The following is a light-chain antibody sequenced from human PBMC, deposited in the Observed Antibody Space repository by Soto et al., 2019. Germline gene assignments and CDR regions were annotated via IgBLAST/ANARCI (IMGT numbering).Light chain of an antibody. J-gene: IGLJ2*01. CDR3: GAWDGSLSVAI. V-gene: IGLV1-51*01. CDR2: DSD. CDR1: SANIGSNY. Sequence: QSVLTQPPSVSAAPGQKVTISCSGSSANIGSNYVSWYQHLPGTAPKLVIYDSDRRPSEIPDRFSGSKSGTSATLDITGLQTGDVADYYCGAWDGSLSVAIFGGGTKLTVL.